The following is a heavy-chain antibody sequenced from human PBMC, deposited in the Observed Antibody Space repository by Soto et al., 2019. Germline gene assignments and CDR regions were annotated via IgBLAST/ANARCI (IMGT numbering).Heavy chain of an antibody. D-gene: IGHD3-16*01. J-gene: IGHJ1*01. V-gene: IGHV4-4*07. CDR2: IYTNGGT. CDR1: GGSISGFY. Sequence: QVQLQESGPGLVRPSETLSLTCTVSGGSISGFYWNWLRQSAAKRLEWIGRIYTNGGTNYNPSLESRITMSVDTSRNQFTLRFSSVTAADTAVYFCAREDDVLTGFPLWGQGSPVTVSS. CDR3: AREDDVLTGFPL.